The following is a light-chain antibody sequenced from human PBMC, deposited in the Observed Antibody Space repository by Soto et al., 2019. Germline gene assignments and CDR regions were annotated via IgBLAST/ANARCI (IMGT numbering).Light chain of an antibody. Sequence: DIQMPQCPSTLSASVGDRVTNTCRASQSVSSWLAWYQQKPGKAPNLLIYDASSLESGVPSRFSGSGSGTEFTLTISSLQPDDFATYYCQHYNSYSEAFGQGTKVDIK. J-gene: IGKJ1*01. CDR3: QHYNSYSEA. V-gene: IGKV1-5*01. CDR2: DAS. CDR1: QSVSSW.